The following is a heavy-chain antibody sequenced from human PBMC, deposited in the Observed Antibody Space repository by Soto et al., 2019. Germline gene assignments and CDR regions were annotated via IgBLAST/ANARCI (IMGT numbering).Heavy chain of an antibody. Sequence: EVQLLESGGGLVQPWGSLRLSCAASGFSVSRYAMMWVRQPPGKGQEWVAGMTGSGGDIRYADPVKGRFTISKDNSKNTLYLQMYSLRAEDTAIYYCAKDAVYGDGLWLAGNWGQGTLVTVSS. D-gene: IGHD2-21*02. CDR3: AKDAVYGDGLWLAGN. V-gene: IGHV3-23*01. CDR1: GFSVSRYA. CDR2: MTGSGGDI. J-gene: IGHJ4*02.